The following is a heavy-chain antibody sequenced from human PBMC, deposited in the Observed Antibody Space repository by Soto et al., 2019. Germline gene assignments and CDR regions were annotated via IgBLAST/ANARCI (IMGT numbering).Heavy chain of an antibody. J-gene: IGHJ6*02. CDR3: ARGQYSPDYYYGMDV. V-gene: IGHV3-30-3*01. CDR1: GFTFSSYA. CDR2: ISYDGSNK. Sequence: GGSLRLSCAASGFTFSSYAMHWVRQAPGKGLEWVAVISYDGSNKYYADSVKGRFTISRDNSKNTLYLQMNSLRAEDTAVYYCARGQYSPDYYYGMDVWGQGTTVTVSS. D-gene: IGHD2-21*01.